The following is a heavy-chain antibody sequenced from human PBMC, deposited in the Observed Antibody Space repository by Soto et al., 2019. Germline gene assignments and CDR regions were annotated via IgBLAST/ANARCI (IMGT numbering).Heavy chain of an antibody. D-gene: IGHD3-22*01. CDR2: IYFRGNT. V-gene: IGHV4-31*03. J-gene: IGHJ3*02. CDR1: GDSISRIDYY. CDR3: AREGGSYDSGGYLIRGAFDI. Sequence: QVQLQESGPGLVKPSQTLSLTCSVAGDSISRIDYYWTWIRQHPEKGLEWIGNIYFRGNTYYSPSLESRLTISVETSKNQFSLKLTSVTAADTAVYYCAREGGSYDSGGYLIRGAFDIWGQGTMVTVST.